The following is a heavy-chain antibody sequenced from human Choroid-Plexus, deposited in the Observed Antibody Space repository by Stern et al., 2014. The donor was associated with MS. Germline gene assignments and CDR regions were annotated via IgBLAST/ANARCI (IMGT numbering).Heavy chain of an antibody. V-gene: IGHV3-30*18. CDR2: VSYDGSNK. CDR1: GFTFGSCA. D-gene: IGHD2/OR15-2a*01. CDR3: AKDRQYLTYFFDH. Sequence: DRLVESGGGVVQPGRPLRLSCVASGFTFGSCAMPWVRQAPGKGLEWGAGVSYDGSNKYYADSVKGRFTISRDNSQNTLYMQMSSLRPEDTAVYYCAKDRQYLTYFFDHWGQGSLVTVSS. J-gene: IGHJ5*02.